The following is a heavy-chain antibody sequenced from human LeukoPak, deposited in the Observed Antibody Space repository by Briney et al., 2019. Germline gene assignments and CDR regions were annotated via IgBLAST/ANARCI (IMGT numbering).Heavy chain of an antibody. J-gene: IGHJ4*02. Sequence: HPGGSLRLSCAASGFTFSSYWMSGVRQAPGKGLEWVANIKQDGSEKYYVDSVKGRFTISRDNAKNSLYLQMNSLRAEDTAVYYCARDLDSSSWYYFDYWGQGTLVTVSS. D-gene: IGHD6-13*01. CDR1: GFTFSSYW. V-gene: IGHV3-7*01. CDR2: IKQDGSEK. CDR3: ARDLDSSSWYYFDY.